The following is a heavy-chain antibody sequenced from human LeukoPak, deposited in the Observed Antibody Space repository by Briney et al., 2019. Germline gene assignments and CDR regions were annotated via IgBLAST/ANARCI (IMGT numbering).Heavy chain of an antibody. V-gene: IGHV1-2*02. J-gene: IGHJ4*02. CDR2: INPNSGGT. CDR3: ARGEVLGYDSSGYYSAY. CDR1: GYTFIGYY. Sequence: ASVTVSCKASGYTFIGYYMHWVRQAPGQGLEWMGWINPNSGGTNYAQKFQGRVTMTRDTSISTAYMELSRLRSDDTAVYYCARGEVLGYDSSGYYSAYWGQGTLVTVSS. D-gene: IGHD3-22*01.